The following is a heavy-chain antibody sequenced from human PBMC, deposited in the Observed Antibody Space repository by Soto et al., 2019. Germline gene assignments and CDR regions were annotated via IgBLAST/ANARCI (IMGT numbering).Heavy chain of an antibody. CDR3: AIAAAGTVEY. CDR1: GCSISSGGYY. CDR2: IYYSGST. D-gene: IGHD6-13*01. V-gene: IGHV4-31*03. Sequence: SETLSLTCSVSGCSISSGGYYWSWIRQHPGKGLEWIGYIYYSGSTYYNPSLKSRVTISVDTSKNQFSLKLSSVTAADTAVYYCAIAAAGTVEYWGPGTLVTV. J-gene: IGHJ4*02.